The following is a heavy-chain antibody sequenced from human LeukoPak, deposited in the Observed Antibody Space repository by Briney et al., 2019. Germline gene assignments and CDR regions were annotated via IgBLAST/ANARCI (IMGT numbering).Heavy chain of an antibody. J-gene: IGHJ3*02. D-gene: IGHD2-2*02. CDR2: IYTSGST. CDR3: AREHCSSTSCYKDAFDI. V-gene: IGHV4-4*07. Sequence: SETLCLTCAVSGGSISSYYWSWIRQPAGKGLEWIGRIYTSGSTNYNPSLKSRVTMSVDTSKNQFSLKLSSVTAADTAVCYCAREHCSSTSCYKDAFDIWGQGTMVTVSS. CDR1: GGSISSYY.